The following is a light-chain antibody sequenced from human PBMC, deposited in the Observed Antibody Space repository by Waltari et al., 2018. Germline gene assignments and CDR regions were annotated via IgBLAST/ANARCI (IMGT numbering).Light chain of an antibody. V-gene: IGKV3-20*01. Sequence: EIVLTQSPGTLSLSPGERATLSCRASQSFSRALAWYQQNPGPAPRLLIYGASNRATGIPDRFSGSGSGTDFSLIISRLEPEDFAVYYCQHYVSLPVTFGQGTKVEIK. CDR3: QHYVSLPVT. CDR1: QSFSRA. J-gene: IGKJ1*01. CDR2: GAS.